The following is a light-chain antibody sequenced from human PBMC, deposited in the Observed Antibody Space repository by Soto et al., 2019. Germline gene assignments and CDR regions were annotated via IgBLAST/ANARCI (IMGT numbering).Light chain of an antibody. CDR3: QSSDSRLSGVV. V-gene: IGLV1-40*01. CDR1: SSNLGAGHD. CDR2: GSS. Sequence: QSVLTQPPSVSGAPGQRVTISCTGSSSNLGAGHDVYWYQQLPGTAPKFLIYGSSHRPSGVPDRFSGSKSDTSASLAITGLQAEDEADYYCQSSDSRLSGVVFGGGTKLTVL. J-gene: IGLJ2*01.